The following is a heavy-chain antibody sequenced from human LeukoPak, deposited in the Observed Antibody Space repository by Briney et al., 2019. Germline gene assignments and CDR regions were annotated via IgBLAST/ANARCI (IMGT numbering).Heavy chain of an antibody. D-gene: IGHD4-23*01. J-gene: IGHJ6*02. CDR1: GYTFTGYY. CDR3: AREEGYGGNSAYYGMDV. CDR2: INANNGDT. Sequence: GASVKVSCKASGYTFTGYYIHWVRQAPGQGLEWMGWINANNGDTNYAQKFQGRVTMTRDTSISTAYIDLSRLRSDDTAVYYCAREEGYGGNSAYYGMDVWGQGTTVTVSS. V-gene: IGHV1-2*02.